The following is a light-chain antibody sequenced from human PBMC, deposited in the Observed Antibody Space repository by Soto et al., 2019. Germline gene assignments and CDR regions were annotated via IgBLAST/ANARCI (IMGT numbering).Light chain of an antibody. CDR1: QSISSY. J-gene: IGKJ4*01. V-gene: IGKV1-39*01. CDR3: QQSYSTPLT. CDR2: AAS. Sequence: DIQMTQSPSSLSASVGDRVTITCRASQSISSYLNWYQKKPGKAPKLLIYAASSLQSGVPPRFSGSGSGTDFTLTISSLQPEDFATYYCQQSYSTPLTFGGGTKVEIK.